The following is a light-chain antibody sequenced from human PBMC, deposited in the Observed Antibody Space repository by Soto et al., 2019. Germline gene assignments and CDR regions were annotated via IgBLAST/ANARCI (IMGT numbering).Light chain of an antibody. V-gene: IGLV2-14*01. Sequence: QSALTQPASVSGSPGQSITISCTGNSSDVGGYDYVSWYQQHPGKAPKLMIYEVTNRPSGVSNRFSASKSGNTASLTISGLQAEDEADYYCSSYTSSSTPVVFGGGTKVTVL. CDR2: EVT. J-gene: IGLJ2*01. CDR3: SSYTSSSTPVV. CDR1: SSDVGGYDY.